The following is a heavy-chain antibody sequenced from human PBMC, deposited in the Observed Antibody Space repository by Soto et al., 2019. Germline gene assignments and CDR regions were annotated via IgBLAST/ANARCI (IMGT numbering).Heavy chain of an antibody. V-gene: IGHV4-4*02. J-gene: IGHJ5*02. CDR2: IYHSGST. Sequence: QVQLQESGPGLVKPSGTLSLTCAVSGGSISSSNWWSWVRQPPGKGLEWIGEIYHSGSTNYNPSRKSRVPISVDKSKPQFALKLSSVTAAATAVYYCARGRGSSWYFAGIWFDPWGQGTLVTVSS. CDR3: ARGRGSSWYFAGIWFDP. D-gene: IGHD6-13*01. CDR1: GGSISSSNW.